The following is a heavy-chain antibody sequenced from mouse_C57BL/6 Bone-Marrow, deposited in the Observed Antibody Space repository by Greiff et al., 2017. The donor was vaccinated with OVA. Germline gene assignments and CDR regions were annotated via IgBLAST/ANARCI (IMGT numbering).Heavy chain of an antibody. D-gene: IGHD1-1*01. V-gene: IGHV1-81*01. CDR2: IYPRSGNT. J-gene: IGHJ2*01. CDR3: ANYGSSRYYFDY. Sequence: REQSGAELARPGASVKLSCKASGYTFTSYGISWVKQRTGQGLEWIGEIYPRSGNTYYNEKFKGKATLTADKSSSTAYMELRSLTSEDSAVYFCANYGSSRYYFDYWGQGTTLTVSS. CDR1: GYTFTSYG.